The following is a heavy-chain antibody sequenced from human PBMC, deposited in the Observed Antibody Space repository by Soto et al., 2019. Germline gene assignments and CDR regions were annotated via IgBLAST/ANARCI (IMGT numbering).Heavy chain of an antibody. CDR3: ARGRDGDY. V-gene: IGHV1-18*01. D-gene: IGHD6-6*01. CDR1: GYAFTTYG. Sequence: QVHLVQSGAEVKKPGASVKVSCQASGYAFTTYGITWVRQAPGQGLEWMGWISAHNGNTNYAQKLQGRVTVTRDTSTSTAYLELRSLRSDDTAVYYCARGRDGDYWGQGARVTVSS. J-gene: IGHJ4*02. CDR2: ISAHNGNT.